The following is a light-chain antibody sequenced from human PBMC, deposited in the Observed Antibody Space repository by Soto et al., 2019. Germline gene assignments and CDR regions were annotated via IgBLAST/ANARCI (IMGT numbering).Light chain of an antibody. V-gene: IGKV1-5*01. CDR1: ESIRTW. Sequence: DIQMTKSPSTLSASVGDRVTITCRASESIRTWLAWYQHKPGKAPKFLIYDASTLESGVPPRFSGSGSGTEFTLTISSLQPDDFATYYCQQYNNYPRTFGQGTKVDI. CDR3: QQYNNYPRT. J-gene: IGKJ1*01. CDR2: DAS.